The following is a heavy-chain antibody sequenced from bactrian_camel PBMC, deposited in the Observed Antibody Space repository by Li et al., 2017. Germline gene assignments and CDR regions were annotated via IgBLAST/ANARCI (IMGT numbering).Heavy chain of an antibody. CDR1: GFTFGSYY. J-gene: IGHJ4*01. V-gene: IGHV3-2*01. CDR3: AAAHPPWKFGGRCYIQWEYTS. Sequence: VQLVESGGGLVQPGGSLRLSCAASGFTFGSYYMSWVRQAPGKGLEWVSSIYSDGSNTYYTDSVKGRFTISRDTRQNTVYLQMNSLKPEDTATYYCAAAHPPWKFGGRCYIQWEYTSWGQGTQVTVS. D-gene: IGHD1*01. CDR2: IYSDGSNT.